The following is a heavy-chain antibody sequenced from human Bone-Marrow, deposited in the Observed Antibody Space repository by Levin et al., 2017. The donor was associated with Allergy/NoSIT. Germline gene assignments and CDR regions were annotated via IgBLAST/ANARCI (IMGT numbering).Heavy chain of an antibody. V-gene: IGHV3-15*01. D-gene: IGHD1/OR15-1a*01. J-gene: IGHJ4*02. CDR1: GFTFSDAW. CDR2: IKSKEAGGTA. Sequence: GGSLRLSCAASGFTFSDAWMRWVRQAPGKGLEWVGRIKSKEAGGTADYGAPVKGRFTISRDDSRDTVYLQMYSLKTKDGGVNFCFGTTLAGDYWGQGALVTVSS. CDR3: FGTTLAGDY.